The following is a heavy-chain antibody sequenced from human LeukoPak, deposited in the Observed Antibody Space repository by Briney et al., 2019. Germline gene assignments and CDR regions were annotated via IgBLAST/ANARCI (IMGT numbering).Heavy chain of an antibody. V-gene: IGHV3-21*01. J-gene: IGHJ6*04. D-gene: IGHD3-10*02. CDR3: AELGITMIGGV. CDR2: ISSSSSYI. CDR1: GFTFSSYS. Sequence: PGRSLRLSCAAAGFTFSSYSMNWVRQAPGKGLEWVSSISSSSSYIYYADSVEGRFTISRDNAKNSLYLQMNSLRAEDTAVYYCAELGITMIGGVWGKGTKVTISS.